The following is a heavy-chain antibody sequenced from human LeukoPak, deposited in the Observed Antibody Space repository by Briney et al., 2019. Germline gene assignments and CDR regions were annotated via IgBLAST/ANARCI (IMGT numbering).Heavy chain of an antibody. D-gene: IGHD6-13*01. V-gene: IGHV3-74*01. CDR3: ARDGTAANFDY. Sequence: QPGGSLRLACAASGFTFSSYWMHWVRQAPGKGLVWVSRINSDGSTTNYADSVKGRFTISRDNAKNTVYLQMNSLRAEDTAVYYCARDGTAANFDYWGQGTLLTVSS. CDR2: INSDGSTT. J-gene: IGHJ4*02. CDR1: GFTFSSYW.